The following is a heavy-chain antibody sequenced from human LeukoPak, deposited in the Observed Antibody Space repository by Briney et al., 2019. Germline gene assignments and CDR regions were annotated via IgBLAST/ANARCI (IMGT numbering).Heavy chain of an antibody. CDR3: AARIAAAGTPYNWFDP. J-gene: IGHJ5*02. CDR1: GGSISSYY. V-gene: IGHV4-59*12. Sequence: SETLSLTCTVSGGSISSYYWSWIRQPPGKGLEWIAYISDIGSINYNPSLKSRVTISLDTSKNQFSLKLSSVTAADTAVYYCAARIAAAGTPYNWFDPWGQGTLVTVSS. CDR2: ISDIGSI. D-gene: IGHD6-13*01.